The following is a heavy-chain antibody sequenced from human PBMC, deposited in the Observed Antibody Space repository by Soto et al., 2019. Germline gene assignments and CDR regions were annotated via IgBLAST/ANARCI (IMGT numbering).Heavy chain of an antibody. CDR3: AKNYQFDS. CDR1: GFTFSTYA. CDR2: IHSSGVT. Sequence: EVQLLESGGNLVQPGGSLRLSCATSGFTFSTYAMSWVRQAPGKGLDWVSSIHSSGVTDYADSVKGRFTSSRDNSKNTLYLQLNSLRAEDTAIYYCAKNYQFDSWGQGTRVTVSS. D-gene: IGHD2-2*01. V-gene: IGHV3-23*01. J-gene: IGHJ4*02.